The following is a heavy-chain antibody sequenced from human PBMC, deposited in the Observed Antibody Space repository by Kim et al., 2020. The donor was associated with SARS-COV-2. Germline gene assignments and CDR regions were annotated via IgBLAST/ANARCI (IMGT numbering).Heavy chain of an antibody. CDR2: IYYSGST. J-gene: IGHJ6*02. V-gene: IGHV4-59*01. D-gene: IGHD6-13*01. CDR1: GGSISSYY. CDR3: ARSDSSSWYRYYYYGMDV. Sequence: SETLSLTCTVSGGSISSYYWSWIRQPPGKGLEWIGYIYYSGSTNYNPSLNSRVTISVDTSKNQFSLKLSSVTAADTAVYYWARSDSSSWYRYYYYGMDVWGQGTTVTVSS.